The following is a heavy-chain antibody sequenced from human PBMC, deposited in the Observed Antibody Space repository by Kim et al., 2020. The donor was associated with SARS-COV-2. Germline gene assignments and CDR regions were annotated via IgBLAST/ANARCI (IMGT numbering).Heavy chain of an antibody. CDR1: GGSISSYY. CDR3: ARGPYCGGDCPIRNNWFDP. Sequence: SETLSLTCTVSGGSISSYYWSWIRQPPGKGLEWIGYIYYSGSTNYNPSLKSRVTISVDTSKNQFSLKLSSVTAADTAVYYCARGPYCGGDCPIRNNWFDPWGQGTLVTVSS. CDR2: IYYSGST. D-gene: IGHD2-21*02. J-gene: IGHJ5*02. V-gene: IGHV4-59*01.